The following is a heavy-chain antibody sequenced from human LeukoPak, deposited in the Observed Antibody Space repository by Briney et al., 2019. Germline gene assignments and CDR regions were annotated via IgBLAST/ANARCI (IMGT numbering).Heavy chain of an antibody. V-gene: IGHV3-23*01. CDR3: ARQWLVNG. CDR2: ISESGGNT. J-gene: IGHJ4*02. CDR1: GFTFSSYA. Sequence: GGSLRLTCAASGFTFSSYAMNWVRQAPGKGLEWVSSISESGGNTDYADSVKGRFTISRDNSKNTLYLQMNSLRAEDTAIYYCARQWLVNGWGQGTLVTVSS. D-gene: IGHD6-19*01.